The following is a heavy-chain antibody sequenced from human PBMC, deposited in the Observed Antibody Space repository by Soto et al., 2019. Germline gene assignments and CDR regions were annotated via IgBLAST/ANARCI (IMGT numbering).Heavy chain of an antibody. CDR1: GGSISSSSYY. J-gene: IGHJ4*02. CDR3: ARHRIAVAGGRRGFDY. D-gene: IGHD6-19*01. V-gene: IGHV4-39*01. Sequence: QLQLQESGPGLVKPSETLSLTCTVSGGSISSSSYYWGWIRQPPGKGLEWIGSIYYSGSTYYNPSLKSRGTISVDTSKNQFSLKLSSVTAADTAVYYCARHRIAVAGGRRGFDYWGQGTLVTVSS. CDR2: IYYSGST.